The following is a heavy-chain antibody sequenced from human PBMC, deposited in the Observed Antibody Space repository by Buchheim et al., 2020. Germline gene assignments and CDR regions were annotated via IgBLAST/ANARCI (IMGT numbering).Heavy chain of an antibody. CDR2: IKSKTDTYAT. Sequence: EVHLVESGGGLAQPGGSLKLSCAASGFTFSDSAMHWVRQASGKGLEWVGRIKSKTDTYATRYAASVKGRFTISRDDSKNTAYLQMDSLKTEDTAVYYCTRRCSRSVACYDYWGQGTL. D-gene: IGHD2-2*01. J-gene: IGHJ4*02. V-gene: IGHV3-73*02. CDR3: TRRCSRSVACYDY. CDR1: GFTFSDSA.